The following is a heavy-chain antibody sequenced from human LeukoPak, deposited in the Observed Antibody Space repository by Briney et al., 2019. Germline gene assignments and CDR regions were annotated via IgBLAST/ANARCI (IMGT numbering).Heavy chain of an antibody. V-gene: IGHV4-39*01. Sequence: SETLSLTCTVSGGSISSSSHYWGWIRQPPGKGLEWIGSIYDSGSTYYNPSLKSRVTVSVDTSKNQFSLKLTSMTAADTAVYYCARHAWGSSWYYWFDPWGQGTLVTVSS. CDR3: ARHAWGSSWYYWFDP. J-gene: IGHJ5*02. CDR1: GGSISSSSHY. CDR2: IYDSGST. D-gene: IGHD6-13*01.